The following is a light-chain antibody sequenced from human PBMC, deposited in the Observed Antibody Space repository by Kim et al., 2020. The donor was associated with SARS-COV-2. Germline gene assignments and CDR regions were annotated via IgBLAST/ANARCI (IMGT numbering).Light chain of an antibody. V-gene: IGLV1-47*02. CDR1: SSNIGSNY. J-gene: IGLJ3*02. CDR3: AAWDDSLSGRGV. Sequence: RVTISCSGSSSNIGSNYVYWYQQLPGTAPKLLIYSNNQRPSGVPDRFSGSKSGTSASLAISGLRSEDEADYYCAAWDDSLSGRGVFGGGTQLTVL. CDR2: SNN.